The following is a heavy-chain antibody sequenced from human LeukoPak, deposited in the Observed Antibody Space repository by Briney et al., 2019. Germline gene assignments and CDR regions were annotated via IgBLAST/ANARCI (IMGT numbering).Heavy chain of an antibody. CDR2: ISGSGGSA. V-gene: IGHV3-23*01. J-gene: IGHJ4*02. D-gene: IGHD3-22*01. CDR1: GFTFSSYA. CDR3: ASRSYYDSSGYYYVLY. Sequence: GGSLRLSCAASGFTFSSYAMSWVRQAPGKGLEWVSAISGSGGSAYYADSVKGRFTISRDNAKNSLYLQMNSLRAEDTAVYYCASRSYYDSSGYYYVLYWGQGTLVTVSS.